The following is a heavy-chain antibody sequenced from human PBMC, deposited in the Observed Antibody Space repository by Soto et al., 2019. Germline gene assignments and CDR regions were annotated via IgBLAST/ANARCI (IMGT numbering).Heavy chain of an antibody. J-gene: IGHJ4*02. CDR2: ISYDGSNK. CDR3: ARDSAYYDILTGYRPAPHY. D-gene: IGHD3-9*01. V-gene: IGHV3-30-3*01. CDR1: GFTFSSYA. Sequence: PGGSLRLSCAASGFTFSSYAMHWVRQAPGKGLEWVAVISYDGSNKYYADSVKGRFTISRDNSKNTLYLQMNGLRAEDTAVYYCARDSAYYDILTGYRPAPHYWGQGTLVTVS.